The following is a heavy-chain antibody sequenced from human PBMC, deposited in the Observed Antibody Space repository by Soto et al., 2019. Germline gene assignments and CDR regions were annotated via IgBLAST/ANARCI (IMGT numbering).Heavy chain of an antibody. CDR1: GFTFSSYA. V-gene: IGHV3-23*01. CDR2: VSGSASST. J-gene: IGHJ6*03. Sequence: EVQLLESGGGMVQTGGSLRLSCADSGFTFSSYAMSWVRQAPGKGLEWVSGVSGSASSTYYADSVKGRFTISRDNSEKALFPPLNSPRAEDTAVYYGASVPSTVKLYYYMDVWGTVTTVTVSS. CDR3: ASVPSTVKLYYYMDV. D-gene: IGHD1-26*01.